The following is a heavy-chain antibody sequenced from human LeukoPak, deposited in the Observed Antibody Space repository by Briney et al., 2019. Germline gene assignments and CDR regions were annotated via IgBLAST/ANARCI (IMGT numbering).Heavy chain of an antibody. J-gene: IGHJ2*01. Sequence: LSGGSLRLSCAASGITFSGYWMSWVRQAPGKGPEWVANIKQDGSEKRYVDSVKGRFTISRDNAKNSLYLQMNSLRAEDTAVYYCARDHRLGGQRRYWYFDLWGRGTLVTVSS. V-gene: IGHV3-7*01. CDR1: GITFSGYW. CDR3: ARDHRLGGQRRYWYFDL. CDR2: IKQDGSEK. D-gene: IGHD1-1*01.